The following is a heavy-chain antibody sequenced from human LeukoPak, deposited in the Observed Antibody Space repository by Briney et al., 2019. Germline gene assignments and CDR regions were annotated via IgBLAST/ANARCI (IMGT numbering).Heavy chain of an antibody. J-gene: IGHJ6*03. D-gene: IGHD2-2*01. CDR3: AREGLAYCSSTSCYEFSYYYYMDV. CDR2: IKQDRSEK. Sequence: PGGSLRLSCAASGFIVSSNHMSWVRQAPGKGLEWVANIKQDRSEKYYVDSVKGRFTISRDNAKNSLYLQMNSLRAEDTAVYYCAREGLAYCSSTSCYEFSYYYYMDVWGKGTTVTISS. CDR1: GFIVSSNH. V-gene: IGHV3-7*01.